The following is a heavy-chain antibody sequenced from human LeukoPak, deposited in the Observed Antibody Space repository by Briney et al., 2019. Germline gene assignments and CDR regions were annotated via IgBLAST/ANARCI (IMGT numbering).Heavy chain of an antibody. CDR1: GFTFRNYY. CDR3: VRRYMATSAEDFDY. Sequence: GGSLRLSCEASGFTFRNYYISWFRQAPGKGLEWVSWISADGNIIRYADSVKGRFIISRDNTGNSLYLQMNTLRVEDTAVYYCVRRYMATSAEDFDYWGQGTLVTVFS. V-gene: IGHV3-11*04. J-gene: IGHJ4*02. D-gene: IGHD3-16*02. CDR2: ISADGNII.